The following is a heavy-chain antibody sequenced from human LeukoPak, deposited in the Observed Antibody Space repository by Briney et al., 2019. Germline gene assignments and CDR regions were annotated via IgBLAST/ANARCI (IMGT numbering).Heavy chain of an antibody. D-gene: IGHD3-22*01. CDR3: ARPHPNNYDSSGYYSWNDY. CDR2: ITTSSDTK. Sequence: GGSLRLSCAASGFTFSSYWMAWVRQAPGKGLEWVSYITTSSDTKYYADSVKGRFTISRDNAKNSLYLQMNSLRAEDTAVYYCARPHPNNYDSSGYYSWNDYWGQGTLVTVSS. V-gene: IGHV3-48*01. CDR1: GFTFSSYW. J-gene: IGHJ4*02.